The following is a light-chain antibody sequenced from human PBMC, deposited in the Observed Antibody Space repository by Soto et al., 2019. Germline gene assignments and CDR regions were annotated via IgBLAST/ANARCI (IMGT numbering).Light chain of an antibody. CDR2: EVN. Sequence: QSALTQPASVSGSPGQSITISCTGTSSDVGSYNLVSWYQQHPGKAPKLMIYEVNKRPSGVPDRFSGSKSGNTASLTVSGLQAEDEADYYCSSYAGSSNVFGTGTKVTVL. V-gene: IGLV2-14*02. CDR3: SSYAGSSNV. CDR1: SSDVGSYNL. J-gene: IGLJ1*01.